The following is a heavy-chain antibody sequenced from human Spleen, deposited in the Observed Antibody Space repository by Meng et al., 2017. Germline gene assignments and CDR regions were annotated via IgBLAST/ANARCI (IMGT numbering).Heavy chain of an antibody. CDR1: GGSFSGYY. D-gene: IGHD4-11*01. V-gene: IGHV4-34*01. Sequence: VHVQQWGAGLLKPSETLSLTCAVYGGSFSGYYWSWIRQPPGKGLEWIGEINHSGSTNYNPSLMSRVTISVDTSKNQFSLKLSSVTAADTAVYYCARFSNYEGYFDYWGQGTLVTVSS. CDR3: ARFSNYEGYFDY. J-gene: IGHJ4*02. CDR2: INHSGST.